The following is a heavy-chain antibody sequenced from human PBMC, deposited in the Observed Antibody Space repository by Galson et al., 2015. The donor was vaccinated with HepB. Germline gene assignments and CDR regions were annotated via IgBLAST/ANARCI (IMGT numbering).Heavy chain of an antibody. CDR2: IRSKAYGGTT. CDR3: TGEMGGGDFAFDI. V-gene: IGHV3-49*03. D-gene: IGHD4-17*01. Sequence: SLRLSCAASGFAFGDYAMSWFRQAPGKGLEWVGFIRSKAYGGTTEYAASVKGRFSISRDDSKSIAYLQMNSLKTEDTAVYYCTGEMGGGDFAFDIWGQGTMVTVSS. J-gene: IGHJ3*02. CDR1: GFAFGDYA.